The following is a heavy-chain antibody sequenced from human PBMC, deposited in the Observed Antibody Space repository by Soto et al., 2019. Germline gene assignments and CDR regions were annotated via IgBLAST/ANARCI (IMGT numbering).Heavy chain of an antibody. CDR2: IYYSGST. CDR3: AREGASITIFSPWFDP. D-gene: IGHD3-3*01. V-gene: IGHV4-30-4*01. Sequence: SETLSLTCTVSGGSISSGDYYWSRIRQPPGKGLEWIGYIYYSGSTYYNPSLKSRVTISVDTSKNQFSLKLSSVTAADTAVYYCAREGASITIFSPWFDPWGQGTLVTVSS. J-gene: IGHJ5*02. CDR1: GGSISSGDYY.